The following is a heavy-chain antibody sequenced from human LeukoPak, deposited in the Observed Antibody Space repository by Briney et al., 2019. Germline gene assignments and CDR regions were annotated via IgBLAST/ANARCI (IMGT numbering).Heavy chain of an antibody. CDR1: GITFSSFG. CDR3: ARLADYDSSGYYFVALAFDI. D-gene: IGHD3-22*01. Sequence: GRSLRLSCAAPGITFSSFGTHWVRQAPGKGLEWVAFIWYDGSNKYYADSVKGRFTISRDNAKNSLYLQMNSLRAEDTAVYYCARLADYDSSGYYFVALAFDIWGQGTMVTVSS. J-gene: IGHJ3*02. CDR2: IWYDGSNK. V-gene: IGHV3-33*01.